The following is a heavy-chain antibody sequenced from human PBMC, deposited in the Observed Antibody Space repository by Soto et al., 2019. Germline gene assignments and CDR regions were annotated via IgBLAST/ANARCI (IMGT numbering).Heavy chain of an antibody. CDR1: GGTFSTYP. CDR2: IIPLFGTT. D-gene: IGHD6-13*01. V-gene: IGHV1-69*01. Sequence: QVQLVQSGAEVRMTGSSVQVSCKASGGTFSTYPINWVSQAPGQGLEWMGGIIPLFGTTNYAQKFKGRVTITADESTSTAYMELSSLRAEDAAVYYCARGATHGSSWYFWFDPWGQGTLVTVSS. CDR3: ARGATHGSSWYFWFDP. J-gene: IGHJ5*02.